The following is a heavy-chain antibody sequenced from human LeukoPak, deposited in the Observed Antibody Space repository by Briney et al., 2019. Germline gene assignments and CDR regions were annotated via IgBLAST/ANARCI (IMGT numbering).Heavy chain of an antibody. D-gene: IGHD4-11*01. V-gene: IGHV1-46*01. CDR3: AREGMSRTVTVDYFDY. CDR1: GYTFTSYY. Sequence: ASVKVSCKASGYTFTSYYMHWVRQAPGQGLEWMGIINPSGGSTTYAQKFQGRVTMTRDMSTSTVYMELSSLRSEDTAVYYCAREGMSRTVTVDYFDYWGQGTLVTVSS. CDR2: INPSGGST. J-gene: IGHJ4*02.